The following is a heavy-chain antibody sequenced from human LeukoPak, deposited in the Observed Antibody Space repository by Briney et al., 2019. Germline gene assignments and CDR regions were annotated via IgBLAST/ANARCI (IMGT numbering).Heavy chain of an antibody. CDR1: GGTFSSYA. Sequence: GASVKVSCKASGGTFSSYAISWVRQAPGQGLEWMGGIIPIFGTANYAQKFQGRVTITADESTSTAYMELSSLRSEDTAVYYCARDARYDISTGYSYYYYMDVWGKGTTVTVSS. CDR2: IIPIFGTA. V-gene: IGHV1-69*13. D-gene: IGHD3-9*01. CDR3: ARDARYDISTGYSYYYYMDV. J-gene: IGHJ6*03.